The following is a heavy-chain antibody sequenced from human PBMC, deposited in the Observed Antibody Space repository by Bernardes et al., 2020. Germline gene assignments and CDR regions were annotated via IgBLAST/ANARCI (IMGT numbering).Heavy chain of an antibody. CDR2: IIPMFGTT. Sequence: SVKVSCKASGGGTFNNYAFSWVRQAPGQGLEWVGAIIPMFGTTNYAQDFQGRVAITADKSTNTIFLQLSSLRSEDTAVYYCATATVLRFFDYFDSWGRGTLVTVSS. V-gene: IGHV1-69*06. CDR1: GGGTFNNYA. D-gene: IGHD3-9*01. J-gene: IGHJ5*01. CDR3: ATATVLRFFDYFDS.